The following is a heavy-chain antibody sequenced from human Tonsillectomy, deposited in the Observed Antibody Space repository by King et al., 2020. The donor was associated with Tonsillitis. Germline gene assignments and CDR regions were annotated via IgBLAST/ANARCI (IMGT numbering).Heavy chain of an antibody. V-gene: IGHV1-2*02. CDR3: ATTGHCSGGSCYSFDY. CDR2: INPNNGDT. CDR1: GYTFIDYY. J-gene: IGHJ4*02. D-gene: IGHD2-15*01. Sequence: QLVQSGAEVKKPGASVKVSCKASGYTFIDYYIHWVRQAPGQGLEWMGWINPNNGDTNYAQKFQGRVTMTRDTSISTAYLELSRLRSDDTAVYYCATTGHCSGGSCYSFDYWGQGTLVTVSS.